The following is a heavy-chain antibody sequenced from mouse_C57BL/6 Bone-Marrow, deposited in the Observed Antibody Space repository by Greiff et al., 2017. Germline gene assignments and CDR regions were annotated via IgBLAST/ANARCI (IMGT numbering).Heavy chain of an antibody. J-gene: IGHJ4*01. V-gene: IGHV1-81*01. CDR1: GYTFTSYG. CDR2: IYPRSGNT. Sequence: QVQLQQSGAELARPGASVKLSCKASGYTFTSYGISWVKQRTGQGLEWIGEIYPRSGNTYYNQKFKGKATLTVDTSSSTAYMQLSSLTSEDSAVYYCAPLDGYYAMDYWGQGTSVTVSS. CDR3: APLDGYYAMDY. D-gene: IGHD2-3*01.